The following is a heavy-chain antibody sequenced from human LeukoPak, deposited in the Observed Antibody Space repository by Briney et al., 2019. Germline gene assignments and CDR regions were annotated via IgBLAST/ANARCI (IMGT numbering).Heavy chain of an antibody. D-gene: IGHD4/OR15-4a*01. V-gene: IGHV3-21*01. Sequence: GGSLRLSCAASGFTFSNYGIHWVRQAPGKGLEWVSSITSSSTYRYYADSVKGRFTISRDNAKNSLYLQINSLTAEDTAVYYCARNPYGGKNGDYYYYYMAVWAKGTRVTISS. CDR1: GFTFSNYG. CDR3: ARNPYGGKNGDYYYYYMAV. CDR2: ITSSSTYR. J-gene: IGHJ6*03.